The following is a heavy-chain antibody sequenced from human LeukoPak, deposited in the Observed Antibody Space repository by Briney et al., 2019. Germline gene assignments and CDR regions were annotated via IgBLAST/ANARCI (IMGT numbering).Heavy chain of an antibody. Sequence: GGSLRLSCAASGFTVSSNYMSWVRQAPGKGLEWVSVIYSGGSTYYADSVKGRFTISRDNSKNTLYLQMNSLRAEDTAVYYCAKNSGSYPGCVDYWGQGTLVTVSS. CDR1: GFTVSSNY. CDR2: IYSGGST. J-gene: IGHJ4*02. CDR3: AKNSGSYPGCVDY. V-gene: IGHV3-66*01. D-gene: IGHD1-26*01.